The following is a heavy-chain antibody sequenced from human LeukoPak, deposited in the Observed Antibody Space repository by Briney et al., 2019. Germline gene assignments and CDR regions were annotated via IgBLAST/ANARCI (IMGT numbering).Heavy chain of an antibody. J-gene: IGHJ4*02. CDR3: ASLPTDLLRGVIISQDY. CDR2: IYSSGST. CDR1: GGSISSSIYY. D-gene: IGHD3-10*01. Sequence: KPSETLSLTCTVSGGSISSSIYYWGWIRQPPGKGLEWIGNIYSSGSTYYNPFLKSRVTISVDTSKNQFSLKLSSVTAADTAVYYCASLPTDLLRGVIISQDYWGQGTLVTVSS. V-gene: IGHV4-39*07.